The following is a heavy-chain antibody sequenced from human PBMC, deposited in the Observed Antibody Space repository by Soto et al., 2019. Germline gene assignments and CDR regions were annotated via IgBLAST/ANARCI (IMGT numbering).Heavy chain of an antibody. CDR2: ISDSGST. CDR3: ATIGVSGYLAV. J-gene: IGHJ6*02. D-gene: IGHD3-16*02. CDR1: GAAFNSVAFT. V-gene: IGHV4-31*03. Sequence: PSETLSLTCPVSGAAFNSVAFTWTWIRQHAGKGLEWLVYISDSGSTDYNPSLKSRIRISGDTSKNHFSLALTSVSAADAAVYYCATIGVSGYLAVWGQGTTVTVSS.